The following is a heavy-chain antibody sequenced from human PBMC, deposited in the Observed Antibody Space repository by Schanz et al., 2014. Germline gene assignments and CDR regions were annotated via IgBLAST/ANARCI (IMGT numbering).Heavy chain of an antibody. D-gene: IGHD2-21*02. CDR3: AKDGVPSPWVCFGGYCYSGGADY. V-gene: IGHV3-30*02. J-gene: IGHJ4*02. CDR2: IRYDGSNK. CDR1: GFTFSSYL. Sequence: VQLVESGGGLVQPGGSLTLSCAASGFTFSSYLMSWVRQAPGKGLEWVAFIRYDGSNKYYADSVKGRFTISRDNSKNTLYLQMNSLTGEDTAVYYCAKDGVPSPWVCFGGYCYSGGADYWGQGTLVTVSS.